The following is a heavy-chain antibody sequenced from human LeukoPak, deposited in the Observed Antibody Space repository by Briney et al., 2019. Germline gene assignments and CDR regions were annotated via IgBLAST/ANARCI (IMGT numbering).Heavy chain of an antibody. V-gene: IGHV4-4*07. CDR1: GGSISSYY. CDR3: ARQIASAGTAGFDF. J-gene: IGHJ4*02. D-gene: IGHD6-13*01. Sequence: SETLSLTCTVSGGSISSYYWSWIRQPAGKGLEWIGRIYSTGSTNYNPSLRSRVTMSADTSKNQFSLRLRSVAAADTAVYYCARQIASAGTAGFDFWGQGALVTVSS. CDR2: IYSTGST.